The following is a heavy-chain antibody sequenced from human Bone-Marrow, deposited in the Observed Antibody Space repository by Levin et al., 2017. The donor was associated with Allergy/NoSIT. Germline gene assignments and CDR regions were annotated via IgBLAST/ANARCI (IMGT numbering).Heavy chain of an antibody. Sequence: GASVKVSCKASGDTFSSVAYSWVRQVPGRGLEWMGGIIPVFGSPHYAQTFQGRLTITADFSSSTIYLDLSRLTSDDTAIYYCASGPGFPALPGADYFGGGGASYFYMDVWGSGTTVKVSS. CDR2: IIPVFGSP. CDR1: GDTFSSVA. CDR3: ASGPGFPALPGADYFGGGGASYFYMDV. V-gene: IGHV1-69*13. D-gene: IGHD2-21*01. J-gene: IGHJ6*03.